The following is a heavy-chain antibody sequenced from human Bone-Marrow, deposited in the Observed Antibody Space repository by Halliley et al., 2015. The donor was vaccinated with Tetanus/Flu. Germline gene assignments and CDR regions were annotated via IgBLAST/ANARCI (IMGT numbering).Heavy chain of an antibody. CDR3: ARWGVIVPTDY. CDR1: GFTFSGHW. V-gene: IGHV3-74*01. Sequence: SLRLSCAASGFTFSGHWMHWVRQAPGKGLVWVSRINNNGSDTTYAASVRGRFTISRDNAKNTLYLQMNSLRAEDTAVYYCARWGVIVPTDYWGQGTLVTVSS. D-gene: IGHD3-16*01. J-gene: IGHJ4*02. CDR2: INNNGSDT.